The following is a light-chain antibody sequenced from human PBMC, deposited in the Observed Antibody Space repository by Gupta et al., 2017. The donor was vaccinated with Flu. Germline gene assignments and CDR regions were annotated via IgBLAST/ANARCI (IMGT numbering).Light chain of an antibody. CDR1: QSVLYSSNDRNY. Sequence: DIMMSQSPVSLAVSVSGRATSNGKSSQSVLYSSNDRNYLAWYQQKPGQAPKLLMYWASTRESGVPDRFSGSGSGKEFTLTISSLQAEDVAVYYCQQYYSWPQKFGQGTTVEIK. CDR2: WAS. CDR3: QQYYSWPQK. V-gene: IGKV4-1*01. J-gene: IGKJ1*01.